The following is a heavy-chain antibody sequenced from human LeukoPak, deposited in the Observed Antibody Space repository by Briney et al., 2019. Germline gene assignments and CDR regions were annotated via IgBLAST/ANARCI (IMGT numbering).Heavy chain of an antibody. J-gene: IGHJ4*02. CDR2: ISSSSSYI. D-gene: IGHD3-22*01. V-gene: IGHV3-21*01. CDR1: GFTFSSYS. CDR3: AREGIWYYDSSGYYDY. Sequence: GGSLRLSCAASGFTFSSYSMNWVRQAPGKGLEWVSSISSSSSYIYYADSVKGRFTISRDNAKNSLYLQMNSLRAEDTAVYYCAREGIWYYDSSGYYDYWGQGTLVTVSS.